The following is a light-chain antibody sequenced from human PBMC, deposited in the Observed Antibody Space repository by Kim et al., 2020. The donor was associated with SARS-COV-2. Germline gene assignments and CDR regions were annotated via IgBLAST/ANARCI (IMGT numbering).Light chain of an antibody. J-gene: IGKJ5*01. CDR2: DAS. CDR3: QQRSNWPPIT. Sequence: SPGERATLPCRASQSVSSYLAWYQQKPGQAPRLLIYDASNRATGIPARFSGSGSGTDFTLTISSLEPEDFAVYYCQQRSNWPPITFGQGTRLEIK. V-gene: IGKV3-11*01. CDR1: QSVSSY.